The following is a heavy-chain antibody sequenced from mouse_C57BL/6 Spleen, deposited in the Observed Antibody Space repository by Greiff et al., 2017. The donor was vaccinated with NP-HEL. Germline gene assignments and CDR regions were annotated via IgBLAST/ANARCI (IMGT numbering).Heavy chain of an antibody. CDR1: GYSITSGYD. Sequence: QLVESGPGMVKPSQSLSLTCTVTGYSITSGYDWHWIRHFPGNKLEWMGYISYSGSTNYNPSLKSRISITHDTSKNHFFLKLNSVTTEDTATYYCAREGEGYYFDYWGQGTTLTVSS. V-gene: IGHV3-1*01. CDR2: ISYSGST. CDR3: AREGEGYYFDY. D-gene: IGHD3-3*01. J-gene: IGHJ2*01.